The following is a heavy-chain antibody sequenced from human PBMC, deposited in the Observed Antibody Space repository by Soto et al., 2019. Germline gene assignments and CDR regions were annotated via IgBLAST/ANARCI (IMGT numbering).Heavy chain of an antibody. J-gene: IGHJ4*02. Sequence: QITLKESGPTLVKPTPAVTLTCTFAGFSLTTRPVGLGCIRQPPVQALARLALIYWDDDKRYNPSLKSRLTSTNDTSKNQGVLTLTTMDPVDTATYFCAHRQLYNGAWNEGTFDYWGQGALVTVSS. CDR3: AHRQLYNGAWNEGTFDY. CDR2: IYWDDDK. V-gene: IGHV2-5*02. D-gene: IGHD1-1*01. CDR1: GFSLTTRPVG.